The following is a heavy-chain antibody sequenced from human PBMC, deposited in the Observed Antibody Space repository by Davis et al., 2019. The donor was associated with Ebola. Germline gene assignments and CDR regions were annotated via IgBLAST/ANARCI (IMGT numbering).Heavy chain of an antibody. CDR1: GFTFPDAW. Sequence: GESLKISCEASGFTFPDAWMSWVRQAPGKGLEWVANIKQDGSDKNYVDSVKGRFTISRDNAKNSLYLQMSSLRVEDTAMYFCAKDRRSWILANSLDVWGQGTTVIVSS. CDR3: AKDRRSWILANSLDV. D-gene: IGHD4/OR15-4a*01. J-gene: IGHJ6*02. V-gene: IGHV3-7*01. CDR2: IKQDGSDK.